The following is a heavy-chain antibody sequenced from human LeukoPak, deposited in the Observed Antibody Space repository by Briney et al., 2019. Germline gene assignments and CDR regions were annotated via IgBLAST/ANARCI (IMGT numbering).Heavy chain of an antibody. Sequence: SVKVSCKASGGTFSSYAISWVRQAPGQGLEWMGRIIPIFGTANYAQKFQGRVTITTDESTNTACMELSSLRSEDTAVYYCARAPTGGSGYYLLWGQGTLVTVSS. CDR2: IIPIFGTA. CDR1: GGTFSSYA. D-gene: IGHD3-22*01. V-gene: IGHV1-69*05. J-gene: IGHJ4*02. CDR3: ARAPTGGSGYYLL.